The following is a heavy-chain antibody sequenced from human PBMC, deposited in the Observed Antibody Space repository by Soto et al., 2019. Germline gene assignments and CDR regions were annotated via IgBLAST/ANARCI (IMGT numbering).Heavy chain of an antibody. Sequence: QVQLVESGGGVVQPGRSLRLSCAASGFTFSSYAMHWVRQAPGKGLEWVAVISYDGSNKYYADSVKGRFTISRDNSKNTLYLQMNSLRAEDTAVYYCAGGGYDSSGYYSDYWGQGTLVTVSS. V-gene: IGHV3-30-3*01. D-gene: IGHD3-22*01. CDR1: GFTFSSYA. CDR3: AGGGYDSSGYYSDY. J-gene: IGHJ4*02. CDR2: ISYDGSNK.